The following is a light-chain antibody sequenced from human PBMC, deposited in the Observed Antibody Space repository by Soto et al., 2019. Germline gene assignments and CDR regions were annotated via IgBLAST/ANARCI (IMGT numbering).Light chain of an antibody. Sequence: EIVMTQSPATLSVSPGERATLSCRASQSVSSNLAWYQQKVGQAPRVLIYDASTRATGIPGRFSGSGSGTDFTLTISGLQSEDFAVYYCQQYNNWPEKLGQGTKVEIK. V-gene: IGKV3-15*01. CDR2: DAS. CDR1: QSVSSN. CDR3: QQYNNWPEK. J-gene: IGKJ1*01.